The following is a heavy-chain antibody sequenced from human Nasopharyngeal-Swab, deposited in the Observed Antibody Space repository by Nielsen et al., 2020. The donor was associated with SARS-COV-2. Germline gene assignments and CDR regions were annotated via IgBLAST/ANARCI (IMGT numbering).Heavy chain of an antibody. J-gene: IGHJ6*02. Sequence: GESLKISCAASGFTFSSYWMSWVRQAPGKGLEWVANIKQDGSEKYYVDSVKGRFTISRDNAKNSLYLQMNSLRGEDTAVYYCARGGYCSSTSCDTYYYYGMDVWGQGTTVTVSS. CDR3: ARGGYCSSTSCDTYYYYGMDV. CDR2: IKQDGSEK. D-gene: IGHD2-2*02. V-gene: IGHV3-7*01. CDR1: GFTFSSYW.